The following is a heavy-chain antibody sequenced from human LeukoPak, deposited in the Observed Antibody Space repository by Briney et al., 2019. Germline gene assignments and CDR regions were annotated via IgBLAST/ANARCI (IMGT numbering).Heavy chain of an antibody. CDR2: TYYRSKWYT. J-gene: IGHJ5*02. CDR3: ARDACSSTSCYFWFDP. CDR1: GDSVSSNSAA. Sequence: SQTLSLTCAISGDSVSSNSAAWNWIRQSPSRGLEWLGRTYYRSKWYTNYAVSVENRITINADTSKNQFSLHLNSVTPEDTAVYYCARDACSSTSCYFWFDPWGQGTLVTVSS. V-gene: IGHV6-1*01. D-gene: IGHD2-2*01.